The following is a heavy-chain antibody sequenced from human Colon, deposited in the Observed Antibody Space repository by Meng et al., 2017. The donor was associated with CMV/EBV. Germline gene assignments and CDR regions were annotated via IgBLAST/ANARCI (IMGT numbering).Heavy chain of an antibody. CDR1: GFIFSAYA. D-gene: IGHD1-1*01. CDR2: KSFDGSIE. V-gene: IGHV3-30-3*01. Sequence: GESLKISCEGSGFIFSAYAMHWVRQAPGKGLEWLAVKSFDGSIEYHADSVKGRFIISRDNSRNIMYLQMNSLRPDDTAVYYCARGGGLDTLAAFDIWGQGTMVTVSS. J-gene: IGHJ3*02. CDR3: ARGGGLDTLAAFDI.